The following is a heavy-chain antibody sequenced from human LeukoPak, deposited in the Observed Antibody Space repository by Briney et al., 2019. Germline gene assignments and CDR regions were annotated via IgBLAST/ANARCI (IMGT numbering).Heavy chain of an antibody. CDR2: IYKNAIT. D-gene: IGHD3-10*01. V-gene: IGHV3-53*01. CDR3: ARSLRVRGGPDYMDV. J-gene: IGHJ6*03. Sequence: PGGSLRLSSAASRFTFSNIWMHCVPPAQGNGLEWVSVIYKNAITYHANTVKGRFTISGADTKTMLHLQINSTTADDTAEYYCARSLRVRGGPDYMDVWGKGTTVIISS. CDR1: RFTFSNIW.